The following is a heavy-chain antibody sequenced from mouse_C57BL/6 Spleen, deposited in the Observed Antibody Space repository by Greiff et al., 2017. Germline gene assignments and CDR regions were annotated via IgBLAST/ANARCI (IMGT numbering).Heavy chain of an antibody. CDR2: IYPGDGDT. D-gene: IGHD1-1*01. CDR3: AREGYYGSSYFGY. V-gene: IGHV1-80*01. CDR1: GYAFSSYW. J-gene: IGHJ2*01. Sequence: QVQLQQSGAELVKPGASVKISCKASGYAFSSYWMNWVKQRPGKGLEWIGPIYPGDGDTNYNGKFKGKATLTADKYSSTAYMQLSSLTSEDSAVYFCAREGYYGSSYFGYWGQGTTLTVSS.